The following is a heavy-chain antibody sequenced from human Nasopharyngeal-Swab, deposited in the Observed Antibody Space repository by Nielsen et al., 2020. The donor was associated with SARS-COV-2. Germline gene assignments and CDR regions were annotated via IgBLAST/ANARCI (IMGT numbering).Heavy chain of an antibody. V-gene: IGHV4-38-2*01. CDR1: GYSISRGYY. J-gene: IGHJ4*02. CDR2: THHSGTT. Sequence: GSLRLSCDVSGYSISRGYYWGWIRQPPQTGLDWIGTTHHSGTTTYNSSLKNRVTISLDMSKNQFSLKLTSVTAADTAVYYCARHGEGVFDYWGRGTLVTVSP. D-gene: IGHD3-10*01. CDR3: ARHGEGVFDY.